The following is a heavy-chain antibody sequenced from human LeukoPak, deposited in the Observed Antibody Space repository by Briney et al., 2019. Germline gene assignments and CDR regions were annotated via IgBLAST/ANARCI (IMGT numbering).Heavy chain of an antibody. CDR1: GGSISSGGYS. D-gene: IGHD1-26*01. CDR2: IYHSGST. CDR3: ARGVGVGATTSIDY. V-gene: IGHV4-30-2*01. Sequence: KPSETLSLTCAVSGGSISSGGYSWSWIRQPPGKGLEWIGYIYHSGSTYYNPSLKSRVTISVDRSKNQFSLKLSSVTAADTAVYYCARGVGVGATTSIDYWGQGTLVTVSS. J-gene: IGHJ4*02.